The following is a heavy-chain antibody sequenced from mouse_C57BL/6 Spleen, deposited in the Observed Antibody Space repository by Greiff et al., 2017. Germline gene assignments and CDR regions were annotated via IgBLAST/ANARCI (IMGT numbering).Heavy chain of an antibody. Sequence: LQESGAELVRPGASVTLSCKASGYTFTDYEMHWVKQTPVHGLEWIGAIDPETGGTAYNQKFKGKAILTADKSSSTAYMELRSLTSEDSAVYYCTRSVYAMDYWGQGTSVTVSS. CDR2: IDPETGGT. CDR3: TRSVYAMDY. CDR1: GYTFTDYE. V-gene: IGHV1-15*01. J-gene: IGHJ4*01.